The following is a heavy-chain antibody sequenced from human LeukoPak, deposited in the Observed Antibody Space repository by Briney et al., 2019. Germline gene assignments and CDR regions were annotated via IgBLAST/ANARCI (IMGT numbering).Heavy chain of an antibody. CDR2: ISGSGGSK. D-gene: IGHD6-19*01. V-gene: IGHV3-23*01. CDR3: AKALGDSSGWYPGYYFDY. Sequence: GGSLRLSCAASGFTVSSYAMSWVRQAPGKGLEWISAISGSGGSKYYADSVKGRFTISRDNSKNTLYLQMNSLRVEDTAVYYCAKALGDSSGWYPGYYFDYWGQGTLVTVSS. CDR1: GFTVSSYA. J-gene: IGHJ4*02.